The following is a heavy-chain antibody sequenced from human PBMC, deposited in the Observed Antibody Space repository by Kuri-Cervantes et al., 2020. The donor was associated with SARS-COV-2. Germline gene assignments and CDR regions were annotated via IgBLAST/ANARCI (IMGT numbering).Heavy chain of an antibody. Sequence: SQTLSLTCAVYGGSFSGYYWSWIRQHPGKGLEWIGRIYTTRNTKYNPSLRSRVAISVDSSKNQFSLQLTSVTAADTAVYYCARTTQAGPSHFDYWGQGILVTVSS. J-gene: IGHJ4*02. CDR2: IYTTRNT. V-gene: IGHV4-59*10. CDR1: GGSFSGYY. CDR3: ARTTQAGPSHFDY. D-gene: IGHD1-1*01.